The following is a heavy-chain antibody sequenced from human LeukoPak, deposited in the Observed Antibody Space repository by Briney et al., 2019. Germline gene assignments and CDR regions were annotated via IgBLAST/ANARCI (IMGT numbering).Heavy chain of an antibody. CDR3: ARGSKWNYVLHFDF. CDR1: GFTFSSFW. CDR2: IKQDGSEK. J-gene: IGHJ4*02. V-gene: IGHV3-7*05. Sequence: GGSLRLSCAASGFTFSSFWMSWVRQAPGKGLDLVADIKQDGSEKDSVDFVKSRFTIARDKAKISLYLQMNSLGAEDTAVYYCARGSKWNYVLHFDFWGQGTVVTVSS. D-gene: IGHD1-7*01.